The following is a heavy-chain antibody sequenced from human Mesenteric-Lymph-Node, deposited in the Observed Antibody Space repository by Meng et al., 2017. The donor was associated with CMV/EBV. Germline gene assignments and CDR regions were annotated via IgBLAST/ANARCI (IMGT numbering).Heavy chain of an antibody. J-gene: IGHJ4*02. CDR3: ARDRMVSLDY. V-gene: IGHV1-18*04. D-gene: IGHD2-8*01. Sequence: ASVKVSCKTSGYTANGYYIHWVRQAPGQGLERMGWISAYNGNTKYAQKLQGRVTMTTDASTSTAHMELRSLKSDDSAVYYCARDRMVSLDYWGQGTLVTVSS. CDR1: GYTANGYY. CDR2: ISAYNGNT.